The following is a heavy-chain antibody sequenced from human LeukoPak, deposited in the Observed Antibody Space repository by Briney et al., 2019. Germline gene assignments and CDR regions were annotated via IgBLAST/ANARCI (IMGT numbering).Heavy chain of an antibody. CDR1: RFTSSNYA. J-gene: IGHJ4*02. D-gene: IGHD2-2*01. CDR2: IRYDGSNE. V-gene: IGHV3-30*02. Sequence: GGSLRLSCAASRFTSSNYAMHWVRQAPGKGLEWVAFIRYDGSNEYYADSVKGRFTISRDDSKHTLYLQMNSLRAEDTAVYYCAKDLFACSSTSCYSQSHWGQGTLVTVSS. CDR3: AKDLFACSSTSCYSQSH.